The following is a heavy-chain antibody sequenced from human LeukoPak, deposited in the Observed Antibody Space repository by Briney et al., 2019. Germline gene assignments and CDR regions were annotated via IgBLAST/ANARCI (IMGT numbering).Heavy chain of an antibody. J-gene: IGHJ2*01. Sequence: ASARVSCEASGYTFTNYGFSWVRQAPGQGREWMGWITAYNGNTNYAQKPQGRVTMTTDTSTSTAYMELRSLRSDDTAVYYCAREGEEGWYFDLWGRGTLVTVSS. CDR1: GYTFTNYG. CDR2: ITAYNGNT. CDR3: AREGEEGWYFDL. V-gene: IGHV1-18*01. D-gene: IGHD3-16*01.